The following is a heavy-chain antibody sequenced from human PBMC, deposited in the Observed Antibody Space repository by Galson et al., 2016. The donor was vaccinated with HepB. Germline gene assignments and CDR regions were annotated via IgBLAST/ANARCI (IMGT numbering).Heavy chain of an antibody. J-gene: IGHJ6*04. CDR3: ARRSLPGGNYVEEYAMDF. V-gene: IGHV5-51*01. D-gene: IGHD4-23*01. Sequence: QSGAEVKKPGESLKISCKGSGYSFTSYRIGWVRQMPGKGLEWMGIIYPGDSDTRYSPSFQGQVTISADKSISTAYLQWSSLKASDTAMYYCARRSLPGGNYVEEYAMDFWGKGTTVTVSS. CDR2: IYPGDSDT. CDR1: GYSFTSYR.